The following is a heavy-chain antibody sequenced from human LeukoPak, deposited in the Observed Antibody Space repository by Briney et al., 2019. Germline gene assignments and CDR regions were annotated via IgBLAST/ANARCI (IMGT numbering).Heavy chain of an antibody. CDR3: ARGPLDSGYTYFDY. D-gene: IGHD5-12*01. CDR1: GASVSNYY. CDR2: FSYSGST. V-gene: IGHV4-59*02. Sequence: SETLSLTCTVSGASVSNYYWSWIRQPPGKELEWIGYFSYSGSTNYNPSLKSRVIISVDTSKNQFSLKLSSVTAADTAVYYCARGPLDSGYTYFDYWGQGTLVSVAS. J-gene: IGHJ4*02.